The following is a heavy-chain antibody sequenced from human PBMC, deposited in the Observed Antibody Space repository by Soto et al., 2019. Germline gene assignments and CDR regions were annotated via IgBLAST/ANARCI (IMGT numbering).Heavy chain of an antibody. V-gene: IGHV3-30*03. CDR2: ISYDTTNE. CDR1: GFVFRNYG. D-gene: IGHD3-16*01. Sequence: GGSLRISCEASGFVFRNYGMHWVRQAPGKGLEWVATISYDTTNENYADSVKGRFTISRDNSKNTLYLQLNSLSAEDTAVYYCAREDYVCVFFDYWGQGTQVTVSS. CDR3: AREDYVCVFFDY. J-gene: IGHJ4*02.